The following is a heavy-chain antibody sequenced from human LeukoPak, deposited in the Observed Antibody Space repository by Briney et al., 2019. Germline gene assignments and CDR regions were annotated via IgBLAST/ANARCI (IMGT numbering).Heavy chain of an antibody. Sequence: GASVKVSCKASGYTFTSYYMHWVRQAPGQGLEWMGIINPSGGSTSYAQKFQGRVTMTRDTSTSTVYMELSSLGSEDTAVYYCARGHSYYDFWSGYFRLWGQGTLVTVSS. CDR1: GYTFTSYY. CDR3: ARGHSYYDFWSGYFRL. D-gene: IGHD3-3*01. CDR2: INPSGGST. J-gene: IGHJ4*02. V-gene: IGHV1-46*03.